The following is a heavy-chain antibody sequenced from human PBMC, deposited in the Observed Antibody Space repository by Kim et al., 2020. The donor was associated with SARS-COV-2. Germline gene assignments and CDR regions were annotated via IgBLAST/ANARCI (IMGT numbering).Heavy chain of an antibody. J-gene: IGHJ4*02. CDR2: IYYSGST. Sequence: SETLSLICTVSGGSISSYYWSWIRQPPGKGLEWIGYIYYSGSTNYNPSLKSRVTISVDTSTNQFSLKLSSVTAADTAVYYCARDRDWGFFDYWGQGTLVTVSS. CDR1: GGSISSYY. CDR3: ARDRDWGFFDY. D-gene: IGHD7-27*01. V-gene: IGHV4-59*01.